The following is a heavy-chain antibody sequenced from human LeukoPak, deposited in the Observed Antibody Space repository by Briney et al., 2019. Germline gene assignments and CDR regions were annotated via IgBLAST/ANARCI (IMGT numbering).Heavy chain of an antibody. Sequence: GGSLRLSCEASGFTFSTYWMSWVRQAPGKGLERVANIKQDGSEKYYVDSVKGRFTISRDNAKNSLYLQMNSLRAEDTAVYYCARHRMVRGAWFDPWGQGTLVTVSS. CDR1: GFTFSTYW. J-gene: IGHJ5*02. D-gene: IGHD3-10*01. CDR2: IKQDGSEK. CDR3: ARHRMVRGAWFDP. V-gene: IGHV3-7*01.